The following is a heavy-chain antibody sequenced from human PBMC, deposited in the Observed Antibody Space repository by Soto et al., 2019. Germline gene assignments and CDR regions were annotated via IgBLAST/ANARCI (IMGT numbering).Heavy chain of an antibody. CDR3: ASGVVMKNHCGINV. Sequence: SVKVSCKASGGTFSSYAISWVRQAPGQGLEWMGGIIPIFGTANYAQKFQGRVTITEDESTSTAYMELSSLRSEDTAVYYCASGVVMKNHCGINVWDKGTTVTVSS. CDR1: GGTFSSYA. V-gene: IGHV1-69*13. CDR2: IIPIFGTA. D-gene: IGHD3-16*01. J-gene: IGHJ6*04.